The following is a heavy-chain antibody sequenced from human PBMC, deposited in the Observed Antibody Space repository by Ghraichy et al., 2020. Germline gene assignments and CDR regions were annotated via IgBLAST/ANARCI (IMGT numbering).Heavy chain of an antibody. Sequence: GGSLRLSCAASGFTVSSTFMSWVRQAPGKGLEWVSVIYSGGGTYYADSVKGRFTISRDSSENTLNLQMNNLRAEDTAVYYCSKGAGSSWQGGGWFDPWGQGTLVTVSS. V-gene: IGHV3-53*01. J-gene: IGHJ5*02. CDR1: GFTVSSTF. CDR2: IYSGGGT. D-gene: IGHD6-13*01. CDR3: SKGAGSSWQGGGWFDP.